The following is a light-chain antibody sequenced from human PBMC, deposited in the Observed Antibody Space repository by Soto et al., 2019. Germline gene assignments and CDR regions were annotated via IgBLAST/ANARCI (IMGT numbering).Light chain of an antibody. J-gene: IGKJ1*01. CDR3: QHYNRYPRA. CDR2: KAS. Sequence: DIQMTQSPSTLSASVGDRVTITCRASQSISSWLAWYQQKPGKAPKLLIYKASTLESGVPLRFSGSGSGTDFPLTISILQHDDFASYYCQHYNRYPRAFGQGTKVEIK. V-gene: IGKV1-5*03. CDR1: QSISSW.